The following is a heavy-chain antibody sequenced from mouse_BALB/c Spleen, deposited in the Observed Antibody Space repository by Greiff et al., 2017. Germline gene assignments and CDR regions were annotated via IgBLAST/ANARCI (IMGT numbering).Heavy chain of an antibody. CDR1: GYAFTNYL. Sequence: QVQLQQSGAELVRPGTSVKVSCKASGYAFTNYLIEWVKQRPGQGLEWIGVINPGSGGTNYNEKFKGKATLTADKSSSTAYMQLSSLTSDDSAVYFCARWREGYYAMDYWGQGTSDTVSS. CDR3: ARWREGYYAMDY. J-gene: IGHJ4*01. V-gene: IGHV1-54*01. CDR2: INPGSGGT.